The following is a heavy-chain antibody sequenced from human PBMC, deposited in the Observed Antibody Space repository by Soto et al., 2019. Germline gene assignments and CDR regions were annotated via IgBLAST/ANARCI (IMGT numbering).Heavy chain of an antibody. CDR1: GGSVNGYY. CDR2: INHTGGT. Sequence: SETLSLTCAVYGGSVNGYYLNWIRQPPGKGLEWIGEINHTGGTHYNPSLKSRVTMSVDTSKNQFSLGLSSVTAADTAIYYCATRITVFGLLIPPFDPWGQGTQVTVSS. J-gene: IGHJ5*02. D-gene: IGHD3-3*01. V-gene: IGHV4-34*01. CDR3: ATRITVFGLLIPPFDP.